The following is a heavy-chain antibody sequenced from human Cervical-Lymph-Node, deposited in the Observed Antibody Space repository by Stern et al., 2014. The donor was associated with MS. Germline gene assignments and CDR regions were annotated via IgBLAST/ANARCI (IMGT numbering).Heavy chain of an antibody. CDR2: ISAYNGNT. Sequence: QVQLVESGPEVKKPGASVKVSCKASGYTFTNYGLSWLRQAPGQGLEWMGWISAYNGNTYYTQNLQDRVTMTTDTSTHTAYMELRSRRSDDTAAYFCARGGTTSAANYYYYGLDVWGQGTTVTVSS. J-gene: IGHJ6*02. V-gene: IGHV1-18*01. CDR1: GYTFTNYG. D-gene: IGHD3-16*01. CDR3: ARGGTTSAANYYYYGLDV.